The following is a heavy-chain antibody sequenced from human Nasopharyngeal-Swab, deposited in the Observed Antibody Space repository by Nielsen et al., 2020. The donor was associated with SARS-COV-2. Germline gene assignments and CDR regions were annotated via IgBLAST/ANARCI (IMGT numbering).Heavy chain of an antibody. Sequence: GESLKISCAASGFTFSTYDMHWVRQATGKGLEWVSSIGTSGDTYSPGSVKGRFTISRENAKNSLYLQMDRLRAGDTAAYYCARGGPTGYCTNGVCYMDYWGQGTRVTVSS. CDR1: GFTFSTYD. V-gene: IGHV3-13*01. CDR2: IGTSGDT. J-gene: IGHJ4*02. D-gene: IGHD2-8*01. CDR3: ARGGPTGYCTNGVCYMDY.